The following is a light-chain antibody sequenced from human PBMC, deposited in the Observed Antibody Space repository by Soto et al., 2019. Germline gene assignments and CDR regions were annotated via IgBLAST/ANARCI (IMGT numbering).Light chain of an antibody. Sequence: EIVMTQSPDTLSVSPGERATVSCKASQSVSTNLAWYQQKPGQAPRLLIYGASTRATGIPARFSGSGSGTEFTLTLSTFRFDDFAVYFCQQYNNWPPLTFGGGTKVEIK. CDR3: QQYNNWPPLT. V-gene: IGKV3-15*01. CDR2: GAS. CDR1: QSVSTN. J-gene: IGKJ4*01.